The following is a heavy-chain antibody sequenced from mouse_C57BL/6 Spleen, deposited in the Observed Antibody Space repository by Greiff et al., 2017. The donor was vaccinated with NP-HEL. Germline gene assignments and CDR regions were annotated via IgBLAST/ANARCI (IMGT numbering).Heavy chain of an antibody. D-gene: IGHD2-3*01. V-gene: IGHV3-6*01. J-gene: IGHJ2*01. CDR3: AFYDGYYGGYFDY. CDR2: ISYDGSN. Sequence: EVKLMESGPGLVKPSQSLSLTCSVTGYSITSGYYWNWIRQFPGNKLEWMGYISYDGSNNYNPSLKNRISITRDTSKNQFFLKLNSVTTEDTATYYCAFYDGYYGGYFDYWGQGTTLTVTS. CDR1: GYSITSGYY.